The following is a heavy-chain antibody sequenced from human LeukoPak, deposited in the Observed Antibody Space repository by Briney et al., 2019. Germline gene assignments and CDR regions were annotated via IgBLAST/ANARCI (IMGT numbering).Heavy chain of an antibody. CDR2: IYTRGST. CDR1: GGSINNYY. CDR3: ARRPSELLWFGEGAFDI. D-gene: IGHD3-10*01. J-gene: IGHJ3*02. Sequence: PSETLSLTCTVSGGSINNYYWSWIRQPAGKGLEWIGRIYTRGSTNYNPSLKSRVTMSVDTSKNQFSLKLSSVTAADTAVYYCARRPSELLWFGEGAFDIWGQGTMVTVSS. V-gene: IGHV4-4*07.